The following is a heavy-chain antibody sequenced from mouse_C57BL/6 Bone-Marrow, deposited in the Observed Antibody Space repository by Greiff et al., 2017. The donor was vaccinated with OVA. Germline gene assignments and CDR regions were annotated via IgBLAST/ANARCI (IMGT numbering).Heavy chain of an antibody. J-gene: IGHJ4*01. CDR1: GYSITSGYY. CDR3: ARRGATTVVPYYAMDY. CDR2: ISYDGSN. V-gene: IGHV3-6*01. D-gene: IGHD1-1*01. Sequence: EVQLQQSGPGLVKPSQSLSLTCSVTGYSITSGYYWNWIRQFPGNKLEWMGYISYDGSNNYNPSLKNRISITRDTSKNQFFLKLNSVTTEDTATYYCARRGATTVVPYYAMDYWGQGTSVTVSS.